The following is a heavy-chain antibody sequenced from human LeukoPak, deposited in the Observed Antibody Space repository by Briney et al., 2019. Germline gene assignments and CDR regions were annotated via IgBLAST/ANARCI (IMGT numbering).Heavy chain of an antibody. D-gene: IGHD6-13*01. CDR1: GGSITSYY. CDR2: IFYSESA. J-gene: IGHJ4*02. CDR3: ARRRADYGYSSSWYVEYYFDY. Sequence: SETLSLTCSVSGGSITSYYWSWIRQPPGKGLEWIGYIFYSESANYNPSLKSRVTISVDTSKNQFSLKLNSVTAADTAVYYCARRRADYGYSSSWYVEYYFDYWGQGTLVTVSS. V-gene: IGHV4-59*08.